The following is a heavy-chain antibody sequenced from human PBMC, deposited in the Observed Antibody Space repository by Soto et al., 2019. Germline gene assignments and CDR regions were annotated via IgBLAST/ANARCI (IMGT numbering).Heavy chain of an antibody. CDR1: GGSISSYY. J-gene: IGHJ6*03. V-gene: IGHV4-59*01. CDR2: IYYSGST. CDR3: ARSYSRYCSGGSCYSYYYYYMDV. Sequence: QVQLQESGPGLVKPSETLSLTCTVSGGSISSYYWSWIRQPPGKGLEWIGYIYYSGSTNYNPSLNTRVATPVDASKNQSSLKLSSVTAADTAVYYCARSYSRYCSGGSCYSYYYYYMDVWGKGTAVTVSS. D-gene: IGHD2-15*01.